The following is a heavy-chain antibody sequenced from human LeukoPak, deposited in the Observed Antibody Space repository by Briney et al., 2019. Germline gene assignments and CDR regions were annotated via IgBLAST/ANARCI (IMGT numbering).Heavy chain of an antibody. Sequence: KPGGSLRLSCAASGFSFSNYKMIWVRQAPGKGLEWVSSIDTSESDTYYADSVRGLFTISRDNAENSLFLQMNSLSAEDTAVYFCARDPDLRGHSGMDYWGQGTLVTVSS. CDR1: GFSFSNYK. CDR3: ARDPDLRGHSGMDY. D-gene: IGHD5-12*01. CDR2: IDTSESDT. J-gene: IGHJ4*02. V-gene: IGHV3-21*01.